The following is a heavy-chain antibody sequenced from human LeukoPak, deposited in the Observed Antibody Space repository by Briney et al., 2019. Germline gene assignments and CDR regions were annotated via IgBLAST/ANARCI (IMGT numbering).Heavy chain of an antibody. Sequence: SETLSLTCTVSGGSISSAGYYWTWIRQHPGKGLEWIGYNYYSGSTNYNPSLKSRVTISVDTSKNQFSLKLSSVTAADTAVYYCARGPGIQLWLLYAFDIWGQGTMVTVSS. CDR3: ARGPGIQLWLLYAFDI. V-gene: IGHV4-61*08. CDR1: GGSISSAGYY. J-gene: IGHJ3*02. D-gene: IGHD5-18*01. CDR2: NYYSGST.